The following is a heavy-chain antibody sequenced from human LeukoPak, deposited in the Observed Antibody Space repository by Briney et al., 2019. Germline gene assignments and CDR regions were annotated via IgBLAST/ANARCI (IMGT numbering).Heavy chain of an antibody. V-gene: IGHV3-74*01. CDR2: INSDGSST. D-gene: IGHD6-13*01. CDR1: GFTFSSYW. Sequence: PGGSLRLSCAASGFTFSSYWMHWVRQAPGKGLVWVSRINSDGSSTSYADSVKGRFTISRDNAKNTLYLQMNSLRAEDTAVYYCARAPYSSSWAYYYYYMDVWGKGTTVTVSS. CDR3: ARAPYSSSWAYYYYYMDV. J-gene: IGHJ6*03.